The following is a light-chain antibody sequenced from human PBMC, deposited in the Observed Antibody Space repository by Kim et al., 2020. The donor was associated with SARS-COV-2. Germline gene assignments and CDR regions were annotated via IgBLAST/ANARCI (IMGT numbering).Light chain of an antibody. CDR3: QTWDSNTRV. V-gene: IGLV4-60*03. CDR1: SGHSSYI. J-gene: IGLJ3*02. Sequence: SSVKLTCSLSSGHSSYIIAWHQQQPGKAPRYWMKLEGSGTYYKGSGVPDRFSGSSSGADRYLTISNLQSEDEADYYCQTWDSNTRVFGGGTKLTVL. CDR2: LEGSGTY.